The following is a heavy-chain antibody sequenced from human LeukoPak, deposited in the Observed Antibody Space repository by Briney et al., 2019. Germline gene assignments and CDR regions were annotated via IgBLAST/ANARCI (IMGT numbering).Heavy chain of an antibody. CDR2: IRSKAYGGTT. CDR3: TRVSSWKGIDY. D-gene: IGHD6-13*01. CDR1: AFTFGDYA. J-gene: IGHJ4*02. V-gene: IGHV3-49*03. Sequence: PGGCLRLSCTASAFTFGDYAMSSFRQAPGKGLEWVGFIRSKAYGGTTEYAAPVKGRFTISRDDSKSIAYLQLNSLKTEDTPVSYCTRVSSWKGIDYWGEGTLVTVSS.